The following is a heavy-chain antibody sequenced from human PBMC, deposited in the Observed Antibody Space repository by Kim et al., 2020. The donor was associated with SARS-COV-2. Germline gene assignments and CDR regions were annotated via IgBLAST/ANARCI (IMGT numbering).Heavy chain of an antibody. CDR2: IIPIFGTA. D-gene: IGHD4-17*01. CDR3: ASRRDYDYYYYGMDV. V-gene: IGHV1-69*13. J-gene: IGHJ6*02. CDR1: GGTFSSYA. Sequence: SVKVSCKASGGTFSSYAISWVRQAPGQGLEWMGGIIPIFGTANYAQKFQGRVTITADESTSTAYMELSSLRSEDTAVYYCASRRDYDYYYYGMDVWGQGTTVTVSS.